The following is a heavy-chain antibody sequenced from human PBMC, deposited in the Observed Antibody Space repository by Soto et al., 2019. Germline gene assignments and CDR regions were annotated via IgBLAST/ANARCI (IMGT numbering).Heavy chain of an antibody. D-gene: IGHD2-21*01. Sequence: QVQLQESGPGLVKPSETLSLTCTVSGGSISSYYWSWIRQPPGKGLEWIGYIYYSGSTNYNPSLKSRVTISVDTSKNQFSLKLSSVTAADTAVYYCARGCLGGDCSYGMDVWGQGTTVTVSS. CDR2: IYYSGST. CDR1: GGSISSYY. J-gene: IGHJ6*02. CDR3: ARGCLGGDCSYGMDV. V-gene: IGHV4-59*01.